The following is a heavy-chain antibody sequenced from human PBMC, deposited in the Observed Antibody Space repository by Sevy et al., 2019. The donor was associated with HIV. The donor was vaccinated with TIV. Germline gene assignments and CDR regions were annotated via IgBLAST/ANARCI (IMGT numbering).Heavy chain of an antibody. J-gene: IGHJ3*02. CDR1: GYTFTSYG. CDR3: ARGATYYDILTGYYYAFDI. D-gene: IGHD3-9*01. CDR2: ISAYNGNT. Sequence: GESLKISCKASGYTFTSYGISWVRQAPGQGLEWMGWISAYNGNTNYAQKLQGRVTMTTDTSTSTAYMELRSLRSDDTAVYYCARGATYYDILTGYYYAFDIWGQGTMVTVSS. V-gene: IGHV1-18*01.